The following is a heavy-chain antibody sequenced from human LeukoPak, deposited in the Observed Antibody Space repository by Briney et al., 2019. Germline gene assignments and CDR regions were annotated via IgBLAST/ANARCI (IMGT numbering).Heavy chain of an antibody. Sequence: GGSLRLSCAPSGFTFSSYAMTWVRQAPGKGLEWVSALSASGTATYYADSVQGRFSISRDNSKNTLFLQMNSLSAEDTAIYYCARYLNSASWYFDLWGRGTLVTVPS. CDR1: GFTFSSYA. J-gene: IGHJ2*01. D-gene: IGHD1-7*01. CDR3: ARYLNSASWYFDL. V-gene: IGHV3-23*01. CDR2: LSASGTAT.